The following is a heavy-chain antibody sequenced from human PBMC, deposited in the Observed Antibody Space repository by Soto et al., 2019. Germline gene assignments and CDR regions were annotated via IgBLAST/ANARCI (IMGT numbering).Heavy chain of an antibody. J-gene: IGHJ4*02. CDR2: ISGSGGST. V-gene: IGHV3-23*01. CDR1: GFTFSSYA. Sequence: GSLRLSCAASGFTFSSYALSWVRQAPGKGLEWVSAISGSGGSTYYADSVKGRFTISRDNSKNTLYLQMNSLRAEDTAVYYCAKAISYDYVWGSYRSDYWGQGTLVTVSS. CDR3: AKAISYDYVWGSYRSDY. D-gene: IGHD3-16*02.